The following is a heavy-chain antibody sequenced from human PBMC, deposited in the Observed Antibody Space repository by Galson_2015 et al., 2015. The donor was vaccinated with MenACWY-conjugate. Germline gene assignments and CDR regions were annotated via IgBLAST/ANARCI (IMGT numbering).Heavy chain of an antibody. CDR1: GFTFSTYA. Sequence: SLRLSCAASGFTFSTYAMRWVRQAPGKGLEWVSSITDSGGSTYYADSVKGWFSISRDNSKNTLYLQMDSLRAEDTAAYYCARRTYSMDVWGQGTTVTVSS. J-gene: IGHJ6*02. V-gene: IGHV3-23*01. D-gene: IGHD2-21*01. CDR3: ARRTYSMDV. CDR2: ITDSGGST.